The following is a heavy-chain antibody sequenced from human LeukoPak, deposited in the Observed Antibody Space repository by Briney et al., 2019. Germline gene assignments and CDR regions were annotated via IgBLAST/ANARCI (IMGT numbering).Heavy chain of an antibody. CDR1: GGSISSYY. CDR2: IYYSGST. D-gene: IGHD3-16*02. CDR3: ARGPSHYDYVWGSYRQNWFDP. J-gene: IGHJ5*02. V-gene: IGHV4-59*01. Sequence: SETLSLTCTVSGGSISSYYWSWIRQPPGKGLEWIGYIYYSGSTNYNPSLKSRVTISVDTSKNQFSLKLSSVTAADTAVYYCARGPSHYDYVWGSYRQNWFDPWGQGPLVTVSS.